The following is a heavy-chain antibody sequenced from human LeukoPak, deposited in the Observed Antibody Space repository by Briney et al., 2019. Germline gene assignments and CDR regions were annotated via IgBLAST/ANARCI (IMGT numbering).Heavy chain of an antibody. Sequence: GGSLRLSCAVSGFTFTNYAMSWVRQAPGKGLEWVPAVSSSGYSTYYADSVKGRFTLSRDNSKNTLYLQMNSLRAEDTAVYYCVWEPYARLDYWGQGTLVTVSS. CDR2: VSSSGYST. V-gene: IGHV3-23*01. D-gene: IGHD1-26*01. CDR3: VWEPYARLDY. J-gene: IGHJ4*02. CDR1: GFTFTNYA.